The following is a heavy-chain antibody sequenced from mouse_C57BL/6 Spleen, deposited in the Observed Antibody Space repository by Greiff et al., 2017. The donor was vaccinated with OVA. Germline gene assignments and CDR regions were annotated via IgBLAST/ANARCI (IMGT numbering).Heavy chain of an antibody. CDR1: GFTFSDYY. D-gene: IGHD2-5*01. Sequence: EVKLMESEGGLVQPGSSMKLSCTASGFTFSDYYMAWVRQVPEKGLEWVANINYDGSSTYYLDSLKSRFIISRDNAKNILYLQMSSLKSEDTATYYCARESNLYFDYWGQGTTLTVSA. J-gene: IGHJ2*01. V-gene: IGHV5-16*01. CDR3: ARESNLYFDY. CDR2: INYDGSST.